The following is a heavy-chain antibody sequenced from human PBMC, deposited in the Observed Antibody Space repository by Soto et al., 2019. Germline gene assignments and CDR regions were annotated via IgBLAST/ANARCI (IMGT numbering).Heavy chain of an antibody. Sequence: QVQMVESGGGVVQPGRSLRLSCAASGFSFGSYGMHWVRQAPGKGLEWAATISYDGGNKYYADSVKGRFTISRDNSKNTLYLQMNSLRPEDTAVHYCAKEYMRSSAIFDYWGQGTLVSVSS. CDR1: GFSFGSYG. CDR3: AKEYMRSSAIFDY. CDR2: ISYDGGNK. D-gene: IGHD6-19*01. V-gene: IGHV3-30*18. J-gene: IGHJ4*02.